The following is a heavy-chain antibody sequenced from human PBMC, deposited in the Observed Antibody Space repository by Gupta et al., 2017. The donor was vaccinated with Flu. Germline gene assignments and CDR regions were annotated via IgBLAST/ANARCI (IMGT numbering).Heavy chain of an antibody. CDR2: IYPGDSET. Sequence: GNIYPGDSETTYRPAFQGQVTISADKSISTAYLEWSSLKASDTAMYYCARHEYSSSSADYWGQGTLVTVSS. J-gene: IGHJ4*02. D-gene: IGHD6-6*01. V-gene: IGHV5-51*01. CDR3: ARHEYSSSSADY.